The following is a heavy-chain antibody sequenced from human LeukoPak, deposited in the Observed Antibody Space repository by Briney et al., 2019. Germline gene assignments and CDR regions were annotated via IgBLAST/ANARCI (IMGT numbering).Heavy chain of an antibody. CDR2: INPNSGGT. J-gene: IGHJ5*02. D-gene: IGHD6-13*01. CDR1: GYTFTGYY. Sequence: ASVKVSCKASGYTFTGYYMHWVRQAPGQGLEWMGWINPNSGGTNYAQKFQGRVTMTRDTSISTAYMELSRLRSEDTAVYYCARDRYSSSWYFSWFDPWGQGTLVTVSS. CDR3: ARDRYSSSWYFSWFDP. V-gene: IGHV1-2*02.